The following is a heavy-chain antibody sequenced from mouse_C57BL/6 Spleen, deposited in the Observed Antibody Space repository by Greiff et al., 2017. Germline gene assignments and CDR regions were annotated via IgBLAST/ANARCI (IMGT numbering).Heavy chain of an antibody. V-gene: IGHV3-1*01. CDR3: AREDYYGSSGWYFDV. CDR2: ISYSGST. J-gene: IGHJ1*03. CDR1: GYSITSGYD. D-gene: IGHD1-1*01. Sequence: EVQGVESGPGMVKPSQSLSLTCTVTGYSITSGYDWHWIRHFPGNKLEWMGYISYSGSTNYNPSLKSRISITHDTSKNHFFLKLNSVTTEDTATYDCAREDYYGSSGWYFDVWGTGTTVTVSS.